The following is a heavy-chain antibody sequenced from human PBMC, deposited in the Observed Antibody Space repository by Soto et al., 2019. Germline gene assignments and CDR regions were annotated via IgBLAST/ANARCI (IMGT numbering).Heavy chain of an antibody. CDR3: ARSSGWYVWFDP. D-gene: IGHD6-13*01. V-gene: IGHV1-3*05. J-gene: IGHJ5*02. CDR2: INAGNGNT. Sequence: QVQLVQSGAEEKKPGASVKVSCKASGYTFTSYAMHWVHQAPRQRLEWMGWINAGNGNTKYSQKFQGRVTITRDTSASTAYMELSSLRSEDTAVYYCARSSGWYVWFDPWGQGTLVTVSS. CDR1: GYTFTSYA.